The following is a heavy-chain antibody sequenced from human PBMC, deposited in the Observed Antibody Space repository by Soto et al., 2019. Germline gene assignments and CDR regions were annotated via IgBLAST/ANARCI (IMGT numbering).Heavy chain of an antibody. J-gene: IGHJ4*02. CDR2: ISGSGGST. V-gene: IGHV3-23*01. D-gene: IGHD3-9*01. Sequence: PGGSLRLSCAASGFTFSSYAMSWVRQAPGKGLEWVSAISGSGGSTYYADSVKGRFTISRDNSKNTLYLQMNSLRAEDTAVHYCAKSLAPLRYFDWFSNFDYWGQGTLVTVSS. CDR1: GFTFSSYA. CDR3: AKSLAPLRYFDWFSNFDY.